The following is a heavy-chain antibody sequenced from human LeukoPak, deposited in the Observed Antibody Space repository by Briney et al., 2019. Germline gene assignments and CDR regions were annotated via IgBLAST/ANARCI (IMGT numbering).Heavy chain of an antibody. D-gene: IGHD3-3*01. CDR3: ARESLNTDTYGFWSGYYSGWFDP. CDR1: GYTFTSYG. CDR2: ISAYNGNT. V-gene: IGHV1-18*01. Sequence: GASVKVSCKASGYTFTSYGISWVRQAPGQGLEWMGWISAYNGNTNYAQKLQGRVTMTTDTSTSTAYMELRSLRSDDTAVYYCARESLNTDTYGFWSGYYSGWFDPWGQGTLVTVSS. J-gene: IGHJ5*02.